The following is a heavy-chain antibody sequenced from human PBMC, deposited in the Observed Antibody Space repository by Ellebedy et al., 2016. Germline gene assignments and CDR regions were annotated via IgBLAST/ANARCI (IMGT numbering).Heavy chain of an antibody. CDR2: IYSGGST. J-gene: IGHJ2*01. D-gene: IGHD3-10*01. CDR1: GFTVSSNY. V-gene: IGHV3-66*01. CDR3: AREGEGSGSYPWRYFDL. Sequence: GGSLRLSXAASGFTVSSNYMSWVRQAPGKGLEWVSVIYSGGSTYYADSVKGRFTISRDNSKNTLYLQMNSLRAENTAVYYCAREGEGSGSYPWRYFDLWGRGTLVTVSS.